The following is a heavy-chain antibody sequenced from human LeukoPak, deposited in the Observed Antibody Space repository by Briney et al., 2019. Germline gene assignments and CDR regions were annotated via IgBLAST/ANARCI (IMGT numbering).Heavy chain of an antibody. J-gene: IGHJ5*02. V-gene: IGHV3-53*01. CDR2: IYSSGTT. CDR1: GFTVSTNY. D-gene: IGHD3-10*01. Sequence: PGGSLRLSCVASGFTVSTNYMNWVRQAPGKGLEWISIIYSSGTTYYADSVKGRFTVSRDKSKNTLYLQMDSLRAEDTAVYYCARLEVRGVIGPWGEGT. CDR3: ARLEVRGVIGP.